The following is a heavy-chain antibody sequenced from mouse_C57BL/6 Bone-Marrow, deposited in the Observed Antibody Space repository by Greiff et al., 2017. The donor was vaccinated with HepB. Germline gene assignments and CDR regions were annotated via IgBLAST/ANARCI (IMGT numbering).Heavy chain of an antibody. CDR1: GYTFTSYW. CDR2: IYPGSGST. Sequence: QVQLKQPGAELVKPGASVKMSCKASGYTFTSYWITWVKQRPGQGLEWIGDIYPGSGSTNYNEKFKSKATLTVDTSSSTAYMQRSSLTSEDSAVYYCARKDYESWFAYWGQGTLVTVSA. CDR3: ARKDYESWFAY. D-gene: IGHD2-4*01. J-gene: IGHJ3*01. V-gene: IGHV1-55*01.